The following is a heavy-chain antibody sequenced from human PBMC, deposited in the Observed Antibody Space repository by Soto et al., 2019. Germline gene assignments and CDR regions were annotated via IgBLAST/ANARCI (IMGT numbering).Heavy chain of an antibody. CDR2: ISGNGGST. V-gene: IGHV3-23*01. CDR3: AKLRAKSHIAVPFDY. Sequence: EVHLLDSGGGLAQPGGSLKLSCATSGFTFGNFAMSWVRQAPGKGLEWVSAISGNGGSTYYADSVKGRFTISRDNSKSTLYLQMNSLTAEDTAVYFCAKLRAKSHIAVPFDYWGQGSLVTVSS. CDR1: GFTFGNFA. D-gene: IGHD2-15*01. J-gene: IGHJ4*02.